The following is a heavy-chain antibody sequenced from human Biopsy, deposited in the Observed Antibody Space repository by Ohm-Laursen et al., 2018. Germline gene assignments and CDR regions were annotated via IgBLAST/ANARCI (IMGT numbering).Heavy chain of an antibody. CDR2: IYSGGNT. Sequence: SDTLSLTCPVSGDSLSSGPDNWSWLRQPPGQGLEYIGFIYSGGNTNYNPSLQNRVTMSVDTSKNQFSLKLSSVIAADTAVYYCARGRRTSGWPYFANWGQGTLVIVSS. CDR1: GDSLSSGPDN. J-gene: IGHJ4*02. D-gene: IGHD6-19*01. CDR3: ARGRRTSGWPYFAN. V-gene: IGHV4-61*01.